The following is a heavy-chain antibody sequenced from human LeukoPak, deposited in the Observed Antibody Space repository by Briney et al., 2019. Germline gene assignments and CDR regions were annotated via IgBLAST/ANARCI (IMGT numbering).Heavy chain of an antibody. CDR2: INPNSGGT. D-gene: IGHD1-26*01. CDR1: GYTFTGYY. Sequence: ASVKVSCKASGYTFTGYYMHWVRQAPGQGLEWMGWINPNSGGTNYAQKFRGRVPMTRDTSISTAYMELSRLRSDDTAVYYCAAFLVGATPNFDYWGQGTLVTVSS. J-gene: IGHJ4*02. CDR3: AAFLVGATPNFDY. V-gene: IGHV1-2*02.